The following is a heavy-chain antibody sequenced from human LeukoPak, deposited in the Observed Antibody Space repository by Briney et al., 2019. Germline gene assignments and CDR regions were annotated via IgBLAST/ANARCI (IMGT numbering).Heavy chain of an antibody. J-gene: IGHJ4*02. CDR2: IYTSGST. Sequence: PSETLSLTCTVSGGSISSYYWSWIRQPPGKGLEWIGYIYTSGSTNYNPSLTSRVTISVDTSKNQFPLKLSSVTAADTAVYYCARLNSGSYYGDDYWGQGTLVTVSS. CDR1: GGSISSYY. V-gene: IGHV4-4*09. D-gene: IGHD1-26*01. CDR3: ARLNSGSYYGDDY.